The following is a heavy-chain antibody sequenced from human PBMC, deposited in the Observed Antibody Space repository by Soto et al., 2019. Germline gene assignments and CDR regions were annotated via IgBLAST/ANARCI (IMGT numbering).Heavy chain of an antibody. CDR3: ARFSPPRKSYDSNPGWFDP. CDR1: GGSLNSYY. V-gene: IGHV4-59*01. D-gene: IGHD2-8*01. Sequence: ETLSLTCTVSGGSLNSYYWTWIRQSPGKGLEWIGYVSSTGNTNYNPSLESRVTLSLDTSTNEVSLSLASVTAADAAVYFCARFSPPRKSYDSNPGWFDPWGQGILVTSPQ. J-gene: IGHJ5*02. CDR2: VSSTGNT.